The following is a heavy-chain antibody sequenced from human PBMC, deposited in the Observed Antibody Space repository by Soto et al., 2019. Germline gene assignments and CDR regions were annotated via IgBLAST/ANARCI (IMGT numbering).Heavy chain of an antibody. CDR2: IFPGDSDT. V-gene: IGHV5-51*01. CDR1: GYIFSNFW. CDR3: ARQSSADSPRAI. J-gene: IGHJ4*02. D-gene: IGHD6-25*01. Sequence: PRHSLKISVPASGYIFSNFWIGWVLQMPGKGLEWMGIIFPGDSDTRYSPSFQGQVTISADKSFTTAFLQWGSLKASDTAIYYCARQSSADSPRAIWGQGTLVT.